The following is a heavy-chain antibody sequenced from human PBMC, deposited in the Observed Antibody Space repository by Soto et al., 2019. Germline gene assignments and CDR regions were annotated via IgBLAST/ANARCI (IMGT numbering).Heavy chain of an antibody. J-gene: IGHJ3*02. D-gene: IGHD1-26*01. CDR1: GFTFSDYY. CDR2: ISSSGSTI. Sequence: GGSLRLSCAASGFTFSDYYMSWIRQAPGKGLEWVSYISSSGSTIYYADSVKGRFTISRDNAKNSLYLQMNSLRAEDTAVYYCASLNSGSYRGDAFDIWGQGTMVTVSS. CDR3: ASLNSGSYRGDAFDI. V-gene: IGHV3-11*01.